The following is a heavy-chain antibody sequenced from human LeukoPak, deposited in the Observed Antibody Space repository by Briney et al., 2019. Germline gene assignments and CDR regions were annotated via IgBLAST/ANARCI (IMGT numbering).Heavy chain of an antibody. CDR2: ISAYNANT. Sequence: GASVKVSCKASGYTFTSFGISWVRQAPGQGLEWMGWISAYNANTNFAQNLQGRVTMTGDTSIGTAYMELSRLRSDDTAVYYCASLSVDYYDSSGSIPIWGQGTMVTVSS. CDR3: ASLSVDYYDSSGSIPI. D-gene: IGHD3-22*01. J-gene: IGHJ3*02. CDR1: GYTFTSFG. V-gene: IGHV1-18*01.